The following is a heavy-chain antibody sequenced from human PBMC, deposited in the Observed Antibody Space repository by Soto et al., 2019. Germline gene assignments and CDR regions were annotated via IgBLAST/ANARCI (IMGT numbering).Heavy chain of an antibody. J-gene: IGHJ6*02. D-gene: IGHD4-4*01. CDR1: GFTFSSYG. CDR3: ATRDVTTSYGMDV. V-gene: IGHV3-30*03. Sequence: QVQLVESGGGVVQPGRSLRLSCAASGFTFSSYGMHWVRQAPGKGLEWVAVISYDGSNKYYADSVKGRFTISRDNSKNTLYLQMNSLRAEDTALYYCATRDVTTSYGMDVWGQGTTVTVSS. CDR2: ISYDGSNK.